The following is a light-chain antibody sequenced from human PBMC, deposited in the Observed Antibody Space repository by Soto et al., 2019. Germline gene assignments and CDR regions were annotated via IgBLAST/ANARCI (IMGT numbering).Light chain of an antibody. CDR1: QSLLHSNGYNY. CDR2: LGS. V-gene: IGKV2-28*01. Sequence: DIVMTQSTLSLPVTPGEPASISCRSSQSLLHSNGYNYLDWYLQKPGQSPQLLIYLGSNRASGVPDRFSGSGSGTDFTLKISRVEAEDVGLYYCMQPLQIRTFGQGTKVEIK. J-gene: IGKJ1*01. CDR3: MQPLQIRT.